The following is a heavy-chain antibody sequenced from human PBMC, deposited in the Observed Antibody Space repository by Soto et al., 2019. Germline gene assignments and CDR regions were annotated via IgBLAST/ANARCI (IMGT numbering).Heavy chain of an antibody. J-gene: IGHJ4*02. CDR3: ARESYYYDSSGYYYRDY. D-gene: IGHD3-22*01. Sequence: GGSLRLSCAASGFTFSDYYMSWIRQAPGKGLEWVSYISSNGSTIYYADSVKGRFTISRDNAKNSLYLQMNSLRAEDTAVYYCARESYYYDSSGYYYRDYWGQGTLVTVSS. V-gene: IGHV3-11*04. CDR1: GFTFSDYY. CDR2: ISSNGSTI.